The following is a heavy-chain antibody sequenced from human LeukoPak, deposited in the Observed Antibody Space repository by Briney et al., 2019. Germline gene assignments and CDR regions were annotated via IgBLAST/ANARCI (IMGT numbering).Heavy chain of an antibody. CDR3: TKNQYSGTIITPLDPFDV. CDR1: GYTFTRYY. J-gene: IGHJ3*01. CDR2: IDPNTGGT. V-gene: IGHV1-2*02. Sequence: GASVKVSCKASGYTFTRYYIHWLRQAPGQGIEWMGWIDPNTGGTNFARKFQGRITMTRDTSINTVYMELNRLRSDDTAVYYCTKNQYSGTIITPLDPFDVWGQGTMVTVSS. D-gene: IGHD3-10*01.